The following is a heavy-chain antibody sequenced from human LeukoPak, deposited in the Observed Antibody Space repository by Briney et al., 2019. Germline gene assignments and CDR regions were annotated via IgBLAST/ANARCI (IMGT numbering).Heavy chain of an antibody. Sequence: GASVEVSCKASGYTFTSYDMHWVRQAPGQGLEWMGIINPSGDSTSYAQKFQGRVTMTRDTSTSTVYMELSSLRAEDTAVYYCARDDYGDYVRVALDYWGQGTLVTVSS. D-gene: IGHD4-17*01. V-gene: IGHV1-46*01. CDR1: GYTFTSYD. CDR2: INPSGDST. J-gene: IGHJ4*02. CDR3: ARDDYGDYVRVALDY.